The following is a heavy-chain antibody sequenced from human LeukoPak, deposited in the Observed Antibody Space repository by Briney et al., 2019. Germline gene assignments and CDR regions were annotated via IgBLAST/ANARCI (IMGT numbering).Heavy chain of an antibody. V-gene: IGHV1-69*01. J-gene: IGHJ6*03. CDR2: IIPIFGTA. CDR1: GGTFSSYA. D-gene: IGHD3-3*01. Sequence: SVKVSCKASGGTFSSYAISWVRQAPGQGLEWMGGIIPIFGTANYAQKFQGRVTITADESTSTAYMELSSLRSEDTAVYYCARERYYDFWSGSSGYYMDVWGKGTTVTVSS. CDR3: ARERYYDFWSGSSGYYMDV.